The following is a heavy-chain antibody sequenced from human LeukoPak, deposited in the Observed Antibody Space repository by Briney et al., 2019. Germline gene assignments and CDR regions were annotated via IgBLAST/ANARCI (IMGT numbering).Heavy chain of an antibody. Sequence: KTGGSLRLSCAASGFTFSSYSMNWVRQAPGKGLEWVSSISSSSSYIYYADSVKGRFTISRDNAKNSLYLQMNSRRAEDTAVYYCARDLSRGHVTDYWGQGTLVTVSS. V-gene: IGHV3-21*01. CDR3: ARDLSRGHVTDY. D-gene: IGHD3-10*01. CDR2: ISSSSSYI. CDR1: GFTFSSYS. J-gene: IGHJ4*02.